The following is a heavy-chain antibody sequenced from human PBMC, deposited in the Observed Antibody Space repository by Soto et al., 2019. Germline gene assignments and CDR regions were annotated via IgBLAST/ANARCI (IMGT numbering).Heavy chain of an antibody. CDR1: GYTFTSYG. V-gene: IGHV1-18*01. CDR3: ARERWQQLVPSGVAVAGTEAFDI. Sequence: ASVTVSCKASGYTFTSYGISWVRQAPGQGLKWMGWISAYNGNTNYAQKLKGRVTMTTDTSTSTAYMELRSLRSDDTAVYYCARERWQQLVPSGVAVAGTEAFDIWGQGTMVTVSS. J-gene: IGHJ3*02. D-gene: IGHD6-19*01. CDR2: ISAYNGNT.